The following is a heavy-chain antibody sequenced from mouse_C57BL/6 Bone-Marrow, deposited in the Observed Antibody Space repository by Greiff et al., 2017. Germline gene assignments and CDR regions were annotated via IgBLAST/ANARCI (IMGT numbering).Heavy chain of an antibody. CDR3: TTSHWYFDV. CDR1: GFNIQDDY. Sequence: EVQRVESGAELVRPGASVKLSCTASGFNIQDDYMHWVKQRPEQGLEWIGWIDPENGDTEYASKFQDKATITADTSSNTAYLQLSSLTSEDTAVYYCTTSHWYFDVWGTGTTVTVSS. CDR2: IDPENGDT. J-gene: IGHJ1*03. V-gene: IGHV14-4*01.